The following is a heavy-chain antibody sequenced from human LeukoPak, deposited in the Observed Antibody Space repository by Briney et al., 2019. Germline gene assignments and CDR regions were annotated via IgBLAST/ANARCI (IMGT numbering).Heavy chain of an antibody. CDR1: GGSISSYY. J-gene: IGHJ5*02. Sequence: SETLSLTCTVSGGSISSYYWSWIRQPPGKGLEWIGYIYYSGSTNYNSSLKSRVTISVDTSKNQFSLKLSSVTAADTAVYYCARGLRDYDSTNWFDPWGQGTLVTVSS. D-gene: IGHD3-22*01. CDR3: ARGLRDYDSTNWFDP. CDR2: IYYSGST. V-gene: IGHV4-59*01.